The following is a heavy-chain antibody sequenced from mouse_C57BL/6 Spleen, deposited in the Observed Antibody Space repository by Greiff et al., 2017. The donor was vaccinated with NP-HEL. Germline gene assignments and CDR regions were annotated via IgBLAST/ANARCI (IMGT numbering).Heavy chain of an antibody. V-gene: IGHV3-6*01. CDR3: ARVDYGSSYEGYFDV. CDR2: ISYDGSN. D-gene: IGHD1-1*01. J-gene: IGHJ1*03. CDR1: GYSFTSGYY. Sequence: VQLKESGPGLVKPSQSLSLTCSVSGYSFTSGYYRNWNRQFPGNKLEWMGYISYDGSNNYNPSFKNRTSMTGDTSKNQFFLKLNTVTTEDTAAYYCARVDYGSSYEGYFDVWGTGTTVTVSS.